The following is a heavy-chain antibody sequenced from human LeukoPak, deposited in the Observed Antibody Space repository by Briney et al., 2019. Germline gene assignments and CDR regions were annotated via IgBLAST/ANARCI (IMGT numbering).Heavy chain of an antibody. J-gene: IGHJ4*02. D-gene: IGHD2-21*02. CDR3: ARLYCGGDCYALGYFDY. CDR1: GGSISSYY. CDR2: IYYSGST. V-gene: IGHV4-59*01. Sequence: SETPSLTCTVSGGSISSYYWSWIRQPPGKGLEWIGYIYYSGSTNYNPSLKSRVTISVDTSKNQFSLKLSSVTAADTAVYYCARLYCGGDCYALGYFDYWGQGTLVTVSS.